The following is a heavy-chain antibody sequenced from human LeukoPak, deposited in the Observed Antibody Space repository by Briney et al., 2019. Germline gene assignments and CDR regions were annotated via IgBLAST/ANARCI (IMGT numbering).Heavy chain of an antibody. D-gene: IGHD3-22*01. CDR3: ARYDSTVNWFDP. Sequence: ASVKVSCKASGYTFTGYYIHWVRQAPGQGLEWMGWINPNSGGANCAQRFQGRVTVTRDTSISTAYMELSRLRSDDTAFYYCARYDSTVNWFDPWGQGTLVTVSS. V-gene: IGHV1-2*02. CDR2: INPNSGGA. CDR1: GYTFTGYY. J-gene: IGHJ5*02.